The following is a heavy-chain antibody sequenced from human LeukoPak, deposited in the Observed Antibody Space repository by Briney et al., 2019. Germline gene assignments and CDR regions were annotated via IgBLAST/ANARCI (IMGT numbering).Heavy chain of an antibody. V-gene: IGHV4-59*01. Sequence: PSETLSLTCTVSGGSISGYYWSWIRQSPGKGLESIGFIYYTGSTNYNPSLRSRVTISVDTSKNQFSLRLSSVTAADTAVYYCARFSNYCDSSVHYLDHWGQGTLVSVSS. CDR2: IYYTGST. CDR3: ARFSNYCDSSVHYLDH. J-gene: IGHJ4*02. CDR1: GGSISGYY. D-gene: IGHD3-22*01.